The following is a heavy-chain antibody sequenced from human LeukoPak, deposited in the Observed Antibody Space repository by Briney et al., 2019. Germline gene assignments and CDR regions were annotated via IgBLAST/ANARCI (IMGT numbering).Heavy chain of an antibody. J-gene: IGHJ6*03. V-gene: IGHV4-34*01. Sequence: PSETLSLTCAVYGGSFSNYYWSWIRQPPGKGLDWIGEINDSGRINYNPSLMSRVTISVDTSKNQFSLRLTSVTARDTAVYYCARRWNYGRNYYIDVWGKGATVSVSS. CDR1: GGSFSNYY. CDR2: INDSGRI. D-gene: IGHD1-7*01. CDR3: ARRWNYGRNYYIDV.